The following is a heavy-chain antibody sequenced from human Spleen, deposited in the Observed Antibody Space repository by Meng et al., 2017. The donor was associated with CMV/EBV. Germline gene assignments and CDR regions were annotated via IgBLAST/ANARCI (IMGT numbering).Heavy chain of an antibody. J-gene: IGHJ4*02. V-gene: IGHV3-30*02. CDR1: GFTFSGYG. Sequence: LSLTCAASGFTFSGYGIHWVRQSPGKGLEWVAFIRYDGSNRYYADSVKGRFTISRDNAKNTLYLQMSSLRAEDTAVYYCARGWARNVDYWGQGTLVTVSS. CDR2: IRYDGSNR. D-gene: IGHD1-1*01. CDR3: ARGWARNVDY.